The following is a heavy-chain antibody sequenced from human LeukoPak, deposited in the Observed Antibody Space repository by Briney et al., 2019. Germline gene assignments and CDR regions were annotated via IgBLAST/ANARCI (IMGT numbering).Heavy chain of an antibody. D-gene: IGHD5-12*01. Sequence: SQTLSLTCTVSGGSISSGSYYWSWIRQPAGKGLEWIGRIYTSGSTNYNPSLKSRVTISVDTSKNQFSLKLSSVTAADTAVYYCARAPPRGYSGYVDYFDYWGQGTLVTVSS. CDR1: GGSISSGSYY. J-gene: IGHJ4*02. CDR3: ARAPPRGYSGYVDYFDY. CDR2: IYTSGST. V-gene: IGHV4-61*02.